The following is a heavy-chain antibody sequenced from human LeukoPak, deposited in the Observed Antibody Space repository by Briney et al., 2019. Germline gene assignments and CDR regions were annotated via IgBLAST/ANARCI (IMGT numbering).Heavy chain of an antibody. CDR2: INHSGST. Sequence: SETLSLTCAVYGGSFSGYYWSWIRQPPGKGLEWIGEINHSGSTNYNPSLKSRVTISVDTSKNQFSLKLSSVTAADTAVYYCARGPRTHIVVVTAIRGPWFDPWGQGTLATVSS. CDR1: GGSFSGYY. CDR3: ARGPRTHIVVVTAIRGPWFDP. J-gene: IGHJ5*02. V-gene: IGHV4-34*01. D-gene: IGHD2-21*02.